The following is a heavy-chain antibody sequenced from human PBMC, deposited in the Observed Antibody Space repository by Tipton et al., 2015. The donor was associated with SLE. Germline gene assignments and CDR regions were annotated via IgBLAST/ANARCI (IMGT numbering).Heavy chain of an antibody. Sequence: TLSLTCAVYGGSFSGYYWSWIRQPPGKGLEWIGEINHSGSTNYNPSLKSRVTISVDTSKNQFSLKLSSVTAADTAVCYCAREKPGYYYYYMDVWGKGTTVTVSS. CDR1: GGSFSGYY. V-gene: IGHV4-34*01. CDR2: INHSGST. J-gene: IGHJ6*03. CDR3: AREKPGYYYYYMDV.